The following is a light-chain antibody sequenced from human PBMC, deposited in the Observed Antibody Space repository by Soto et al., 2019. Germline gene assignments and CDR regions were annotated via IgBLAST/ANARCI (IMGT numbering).Light chain of an antibody. CDR1: QSISSY. Sequence: LQMAPSPSSLSSSVGDRVTITCPASQSISSYLNWYQQKPGKAPKLLIYAASSLQSGVPSRFSGSGSGTEFTLTISSLQSDDFALYYCQQYKSWPPLTFGGGTKVDIK. CDR3: QQYKSWPPLT. V-gene: IGKV1-39*01. J-gene: IGKJ4*01. CDR2: AAS.